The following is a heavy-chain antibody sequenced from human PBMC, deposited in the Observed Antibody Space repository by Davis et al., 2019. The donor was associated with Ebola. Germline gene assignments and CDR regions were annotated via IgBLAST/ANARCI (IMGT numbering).Heavy chain of an antibody. CDR1: GFTFSSYA. CDR3: ARDPFYDASGDYFLFDH. V-gene: IGHV3-30-3*01. D-gene: IGHD3-22*01. J-gene: IGHJ4*02. CDR2: ISYDGSKK. Sequence: GESLKISCAASGFTFSSYAMHWVRQAPGKGLEWVAVISYDGSKKFYADSVKGRFTISRDNSKNTLFLQMNNLRPEDTAVYYCARDPFYDASGDYFLFDHWGQGTLATVAS.